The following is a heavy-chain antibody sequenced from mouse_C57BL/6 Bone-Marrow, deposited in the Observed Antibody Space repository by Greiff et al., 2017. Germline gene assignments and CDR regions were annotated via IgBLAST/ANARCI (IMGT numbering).Heavy chain of an antibody. V-gene: IGHV1-81*01. CDR3: ARGYYGSSYGFAY. CDR1: GYTFTSYG. Sequence: VQLQQSGAELARPGASVKLSCKASGYTFTSYGISWVKQRTGQGLEWIGEIYPRSGNTYYNEKFKGKATLTADKSSSTAYMELRSLTSEDAAVYFFARGYYGSSYGFAYWGQGTLVTVSA. D-gene: IGHD1-1*01. J-gene: IGHJ3*01. CDR2: IYPRSGNT.